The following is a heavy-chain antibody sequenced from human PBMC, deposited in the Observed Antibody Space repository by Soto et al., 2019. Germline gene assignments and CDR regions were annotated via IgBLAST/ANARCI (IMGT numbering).Heavy chain of an antibody. CDR1: GDSFTSYW. CDR3: ATIRVARRGASHHYHYMVG. D-gene: IGHD3-10*01. V-gene: IGHV5-51*01. J-gene: IGHJ6*02. Sequence: PGETLKISCKASGDSFTSYWVGWVRQMPGKGLEWMGIIYPGDSDTRYSPSFQGQVTISVDKSISTAYLQWSSLKASDSAIYYCATIRVARRGASHHYHYMVGWGPGTMVTLSS. CDR2: IYPGDSDT.